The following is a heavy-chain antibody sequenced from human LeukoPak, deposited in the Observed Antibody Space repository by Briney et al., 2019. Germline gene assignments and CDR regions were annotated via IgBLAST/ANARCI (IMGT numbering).Heavy chain of an antibody. D-gene: IGHD4-23*01. J-gene: IGHJ4*02. CDR1: GYTFTSYY. CDR3: ATGLRWYGGGIWEIDY. V-gene: IGHV1-46*03. Sequence: ASVKVSCKASGYTFTSYYMHWVRQAPGQGLEWMGIINPSDGSTTYTQKFQGRVTMTRDTSTSTVYMELSSLRSEDTAVYYCATGLRWYGGGIWEIDYWGQGTLVTVSS. CDR2: INPSDGST.